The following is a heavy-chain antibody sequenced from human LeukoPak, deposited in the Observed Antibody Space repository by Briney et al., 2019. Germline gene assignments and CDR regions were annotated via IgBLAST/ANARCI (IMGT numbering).Heavy chain of an antibody. J-gene: IGHJ3*02. CDR3: VKDNFGPECAFDI. V-gene: IGHV3-43*02. Sequence: GGSLRLSCVASGFKFDGYAMHWVRQAPGKGLEWVSLISGDGTYTYYADSVKGRFTISRDNRKNSLYLQMNSLRAEDTALYYCVKDNFGPECAFDIGGQGTRVTASS. D-gene: IGHD3-3*01. CDR1: GFKFDGYA. CDR2: ISGDGTYT.